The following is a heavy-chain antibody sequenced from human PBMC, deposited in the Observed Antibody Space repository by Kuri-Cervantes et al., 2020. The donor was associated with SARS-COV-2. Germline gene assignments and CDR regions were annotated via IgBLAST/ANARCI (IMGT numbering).Heavy chain of an antibody. CDR1: GGTFSSYA. J-gene: IGHJ6*03. Sequence: SVKVSCKASGGTFSSYAISWVRQAPGQGLEWMGGIIPIFGTANYAQKFQGRVTITTDESTSTAYMELSRLRSDDTAVYYCALMAGYYYYYYMDVWGKGTTVTVSS. CDR2: IIPIFGTA. V-gene: IGHV1-69*05. D-gene: IGHD5-24*01. CDR3: ALMAGYYYYYYMDV.